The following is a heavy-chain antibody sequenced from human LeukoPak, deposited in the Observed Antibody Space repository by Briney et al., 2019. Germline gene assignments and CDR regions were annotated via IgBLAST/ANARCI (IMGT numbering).Heavy chain of an antibody. Sequence: HWASVTVSCKASGYTLTSYGISWVRQAPGQGLEWMGWISAYNGNTNYAQKLQGRVTMTTDTSTSTAYMELRSLRSDDTAVYYCARDPSHDYGDFITSYYGMDVWGQGTTVTVSS. D-gene: IGHD4-17*01. J-gene: IGHJ6*02. CDR1: GYTLTSYG. V-gene: IGHV1-18*01. CDR3: ARDPSHDYGDFITSYYGMDV. CDR2: ISAYNGNT.